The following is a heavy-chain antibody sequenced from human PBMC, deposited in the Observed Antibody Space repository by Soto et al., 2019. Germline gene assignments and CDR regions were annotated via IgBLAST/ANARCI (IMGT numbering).Heavy chain of an antibody. CDR3: AKADLSSWALDY. CDR2: VSGSGSST. J-gene: IGHJ4*02. V-gene: IGHV3-23*01. D-gene: IGHD6-13*01. CDR1: GFTFSNYP. Sequence: EVQLLESGGGLVQPGGSLRLSCAASGFTFSNYPMSWVRQTPGKGLEWVSGVSGSGSSTYYGDSVTGRFTISRDNSKNTLYLQMNSLRAEDTAVYYCAKADLSSWALDYWGQGTLITVSS.